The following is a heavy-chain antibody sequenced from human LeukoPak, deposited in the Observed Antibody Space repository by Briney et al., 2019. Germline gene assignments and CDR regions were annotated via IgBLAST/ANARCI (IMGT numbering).Heavy chain of an antibody. J-gene: IGHJ4*02. V-gene: IGHV3-48*03. D-gene: IGHD3-22*01. CDR2: ISSSGSTI. CDR1: GFTFSSYE. Sequence: PVGSLRLSCAASGFTFSSYEMNWVRQAPGKGLEWVSYISSSGSTIYYADSVKGRFTISRDNAKNSLYLQMNSLRAEDTAVYYCAGFSSGYNYWGQGTLVTVSS. CDR3: AGFSSGYNY.